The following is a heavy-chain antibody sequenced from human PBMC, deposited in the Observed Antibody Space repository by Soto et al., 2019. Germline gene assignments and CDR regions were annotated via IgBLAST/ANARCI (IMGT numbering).Heavy chain of an antibody. CDR1: GGSVSSGSYY. CDR2: IYHSGST. Sequence: QVQLQESGPGLVKPSETLSLTCTVSGGSVSSGSYYWGWIRQPPGKGLEWIGYIYHSGSTNYNPSLKSRVTTSVDTSKNQFSLSLTSVTATDTAVYYCASLSAAWFDPWGQGTLVTVAS. D-gene: IGHD6-19*01. J-gene: IGHJ5*02. CDR3: ASLSAAWFDP. V-gene: IGHV4-61*01.